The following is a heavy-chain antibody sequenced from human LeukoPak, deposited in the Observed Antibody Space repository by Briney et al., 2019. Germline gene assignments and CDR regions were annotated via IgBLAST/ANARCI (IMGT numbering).Heavy chain of an antibody. D-gene: IGHD3-22*01. V-gene: IGHV4-39*01. CDR1: GGSISSSSYY. CDR2: IYYSGST. J-gene: IGHJ5*02. CDR3: ASQDSSGPLDP. Sequence: SETLSLTCTVSGGSISSSSYYWGWVRQPPAKGLEWIGSIYYSGSTYYNPSLKSRVTISVDTSKNQFSLKLSSVTAADTAVYYCASQDSSGPLDPWGQGTLVTVSS.